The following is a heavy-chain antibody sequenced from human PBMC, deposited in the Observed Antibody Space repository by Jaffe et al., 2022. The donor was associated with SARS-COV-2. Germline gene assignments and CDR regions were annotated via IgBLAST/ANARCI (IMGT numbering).Heavy chain of an antibody. D-gene: IGHD1-1*01. CDR3: ARDER. V-gene: IGHV3-7*03. CDR2: IKEDGREK. J-gene: IGHJ4*02. CDR1: GFTFGTNW. Sequence: EVQLVESGGGLVQPGGSLRLSCAGSGFTFGTNWMSWVRQAPGKGLEWVANIKEDGREKYYVESVKGRFTISRDNTKNSLYLQMNSLRVEDTAVYYCARDERWGQGTLVTVSS.